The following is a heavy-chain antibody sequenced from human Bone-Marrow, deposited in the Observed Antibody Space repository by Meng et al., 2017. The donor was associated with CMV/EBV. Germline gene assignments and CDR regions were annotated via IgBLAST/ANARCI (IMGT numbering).Heavy chain of an antibody. Sequence: QGELCAVGAEVKKPGVSVKGCCKASGYTFTGYYMHWVRQAPGRGLEWMGWINPNSGGTNYAQQFQGRVTMTRDTSISTAYMELSRLRSDDTAVYYCARNPYSGSLLPDYWGQGTLVTVSS. CDR3: ARNPYSGSLLPDY. CDR1: GYTFTGYY. D-gene: IGHD1-26*01. V-gene: IGHV1-2*02. J-gene: IGHJ4*02. CDR2: INPNSGGT.